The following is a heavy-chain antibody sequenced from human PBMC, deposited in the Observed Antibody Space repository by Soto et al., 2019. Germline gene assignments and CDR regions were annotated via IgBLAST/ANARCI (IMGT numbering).Heavy chain of an antibody. D-gene: IGHD3-10*01. CDR3: ARTSGRITMVRGVIAPDYYYYYGMDV. J-gene: IGHJ6*02. CDR1: GGTFSSYA. Sequence: SVKVSCKASGGTFSSYAISWVRQAPGQGLEWMGGIIPIFGTANYAQKFQGRVTITADESTSTAYMELSSLRSEDTAVYYCARTSGRITMVRGVIAPDYYYYYGMDVWGQGTTVTVSS. CDR2: IIPIFGTA. V-gene: IGHV1-69*13.